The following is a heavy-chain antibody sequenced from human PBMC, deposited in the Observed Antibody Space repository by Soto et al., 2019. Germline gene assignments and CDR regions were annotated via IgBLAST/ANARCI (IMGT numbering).Heavy chain of an antibody. CDR2: IKSKTDGGTT. CDR3: TTDRIMEITIFGVVSPYYYYMDV. Sequence: EVQLVESGGGLVKPGGSLRLSCAASGFTFSNAWMSWVRQAPGKGLEWVGRIKSKTDGGTTDYAAPVKGRFTISRDDSKNTLYLQMNSLKTEDTAVYYCTTDRIMEITIFGVVSPYYYYMDVWGKGTTVTVSS. V-gene: IGHV3-15*01. D-gene: IGHD3-3*01. CDR1: GFTFSNAW. J-gene: IGHJ6*03.